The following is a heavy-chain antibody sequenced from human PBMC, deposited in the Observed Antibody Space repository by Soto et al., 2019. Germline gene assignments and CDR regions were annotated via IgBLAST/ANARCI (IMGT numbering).Heavy chain of an antibody. Sequence: GGSLRLSCAASGFTVSSNYMSWVRQAPGKGLEWVSVIYSGGSTYYADSVKGRFTISRDNSKNTLYLQMNSLRAEDTAVYYCARAADLDAFDIWGQGTMVTVSS. CDR3: ARAADLDAFDI. J-gene: IGHJ3*02. CDR1: GFTVSSNY. CDR2: IYSGGST. V-gene: IGHV3-53*01.